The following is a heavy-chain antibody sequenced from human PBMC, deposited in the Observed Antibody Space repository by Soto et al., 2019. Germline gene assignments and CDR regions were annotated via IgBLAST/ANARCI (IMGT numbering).Heavy chain of an antibody. D-gene: IGHD3-10*01. V-gene: IGHV4-31*03. Sequence: PSETLSLTCNVSGGSISSGGYYWTWIRQHPGKGLEWIGNIHHSGSTFYNPSLKSRVSISVDTSKNQFSLKLSSVTAADTAVYFCVGGVPSCGQGTLVTVSS. CDR2: IHHSGST. J-gene: IGHJ1*01. CDR3: VGGVPS. CDR1: GGSISSGGYY.